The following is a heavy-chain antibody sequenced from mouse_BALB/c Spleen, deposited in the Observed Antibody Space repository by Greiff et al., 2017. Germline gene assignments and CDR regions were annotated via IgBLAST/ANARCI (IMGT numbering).Heavy chain of an antibody. J-gene: IGHJ3*01. CDR3: TRDRGYPFAY. Sequence: EVKVEESGGGLVKPGGSLKLSCAASGFTFSSYTMSWVRQTPEKRLEWVATISSGGSYTYYPDSVKGRFTISRDNAKNTLYLQMSSLKSEDTAMYYCTRDRGYPFAYWGQGTLVTVSA. CDR2: ISSGGSYT. V-gene: IGHV5-6-4*01. CDR1: GFTFSSYT. D-gene: IGHD2-14*01.